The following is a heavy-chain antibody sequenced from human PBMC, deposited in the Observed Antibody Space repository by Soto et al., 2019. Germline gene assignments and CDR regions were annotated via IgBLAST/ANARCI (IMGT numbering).Heavy chain of an antibody. CDR2: ISAYNGNT. CDR1: GYTFTSYG. D-gene: IGHD2-8*01. V-gene: IGHV1-18*01. CDR3: ARVRDIVLMVYATALDD. J-gene: IGHJ4*02. Sequence: GASVKVSCKASGYTFTSYGISWVRQAPGQGLEWMGWISAYNGNTNYARKLQGRVTMTTDTSTSTAYMELRSLRSDGTAVYYCARVRDIVLMVYATALDDWGQGTLVTVSS.